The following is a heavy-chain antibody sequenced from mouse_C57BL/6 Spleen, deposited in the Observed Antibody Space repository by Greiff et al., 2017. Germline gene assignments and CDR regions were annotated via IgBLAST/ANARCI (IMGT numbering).Heavy chain of an antibody. CDR3: ARDDYDEGFAY. V-gene: IGHV1-82*01. J-gene: IGHJ3*01. CDR1: GYAFSSSW. D-gene: IGHD2-4*01. CDR2: IYPGDGDT. Sequence: QLQLKQSGPELVKPGASVKISCKASGYAFSSSWMNWVKQRPGKGLEWIGRIYPGDGDTNYNGKFKGKATLTADKSSSTAYMQLSSLTSEDSAVYFCARDDYDEGFAYWGQGTLVTVSA.